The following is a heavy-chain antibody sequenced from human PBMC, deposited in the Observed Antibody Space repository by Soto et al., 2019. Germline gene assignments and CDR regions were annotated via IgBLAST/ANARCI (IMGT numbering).Heavy chain of an antibody. V-gene: IGHV1-18*01. CDR3: AKGEETLTA. CDR1: GFTFTSFG. J-gene: IGHJ5*02. CDR2: ISVYNGNT. Sequence: QVQLVQSGAEVKKPGASVKVSCKASGFTFTSFGITWVRQAPGQGLDWVGRISVYNGNTDYAQKLQGRVTMTTDTSTGTAYLELRSLRSDDTATYYCAKGEETLTAWGQGTLVTVSS.